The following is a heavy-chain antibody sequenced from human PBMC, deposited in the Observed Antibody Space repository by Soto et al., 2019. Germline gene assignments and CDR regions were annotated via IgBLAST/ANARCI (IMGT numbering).Heavy chain of an antibody. CDR2: INPNSGGT. V-gene: IGHV1-2*02. CDR3: AGNAELYYYDSSGYSS. D-gene: IGHD3-22*01. J-gene: IGHJ4*02. CDR1: GYTFTGYY. Sequence: ASVKVSCKASGYTFTGYYMHWVRQAPGQGLEWMGWINPNSGGTNYAQKFQGRVTMTRDTSISTAYMELSRLRSDDTAVYYCAGNAELYYYDSSGYSSWGQGTLVTVPS.